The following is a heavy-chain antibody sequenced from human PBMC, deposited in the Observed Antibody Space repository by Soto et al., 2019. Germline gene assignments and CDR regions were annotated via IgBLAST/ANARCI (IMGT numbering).Heavy chain of an antibody. CDR3: ARDHCSSTSCPGDI. D-gene: IGHD2-2*01. Sequence: EVQLVESGGGLVQPGGSLRLSCAASGITFSSYWMSWVRQAPGKGLEWVANIKQDGSEKYYVDSVKGRFTISRDNAKNSLYLQMNSLRAEDTAVYYCARDHCSSTSCPGDIWGQGTMVTVSS. J-gene: IGHJ3*02. CDR1: GITFSSYW. CDR2: IKQDGSEK. V-gene: IGHV3-7*01.